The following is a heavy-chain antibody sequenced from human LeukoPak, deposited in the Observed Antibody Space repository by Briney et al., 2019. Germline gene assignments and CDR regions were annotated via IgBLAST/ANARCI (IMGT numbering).Heavy chain of an antibody. J-gene: IGHJ4*02. D-gene: IGHD6-19*01. CDR3: ARGQFSSSGRTDY. Sequence: GASVKVSCKTSGYSFTSYDINWVRQATGQGLEWMGWMNPNSGNTGYAQKFQGRVTMTRNTSISTAYMELSSLRSEDTAVYYCARGQFSSSGRTDYWGQGTLVTVSS. CDR1: GYSFTSYD. CDR2: MNPNSGNT. V-gene: IGHV1-8*01.